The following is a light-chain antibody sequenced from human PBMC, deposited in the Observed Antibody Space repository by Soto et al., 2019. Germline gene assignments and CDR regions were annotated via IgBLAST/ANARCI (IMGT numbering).Light chain of an antibody. Sequence: DIQMTQSPSSVSASVGDRVTIACRASEGIDSWLAWYQQKPGEAPKLLISAASTLQSAVPTRFSGSGFGTDFTLTITSLQPEDSATYYCQQGIHFPLAFGGGTKLEIK. CDR3: QQGIHFPLA. CDR1: EGIDSW. V-gene: IGKV1-12*01. CDR2: AAS. J-gene: IGKJ4*01.